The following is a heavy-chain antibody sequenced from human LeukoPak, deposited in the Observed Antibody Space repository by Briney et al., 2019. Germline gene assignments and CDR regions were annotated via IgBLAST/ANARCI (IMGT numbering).Heavy chain of an antibody. D-gene: IGHD3-3*01. V-gene: IGHV1-69*13. CDR3: ASRVLRFLEGGMDV. Sequence: ASVKVSCKASGGTFSSYAIGWVRQAPGQGLEWMGGIIPIFGTANYAQKFQGRVTITADESTSTAYMELSSLRSEDAAVYYCASRVLRFLEGGMDVWGQGTTVTVSS. CDR1: GGTFSSYA. CDR2: IIPIFGTA. J-gene: IGHJ6*02.